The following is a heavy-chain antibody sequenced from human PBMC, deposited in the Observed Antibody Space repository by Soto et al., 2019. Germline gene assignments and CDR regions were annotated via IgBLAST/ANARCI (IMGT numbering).Heavy chain of an antibody. CDR1: GYTFTGYY. J-gene: IGHJ4*02. CDR2: INPNSGGT. CDR3: AREVKSYYYGSGSYYNKYFDY. D-gene: IGHD3-10*01. Sequence: ASVKVSCKASGYTFTGYYMHWVRQAPGQGLEWMGWINPNSGGTNYAQKFQGWVTMTRDTSISTAYMELSRLRSDDTAVYYCAREVKSYYYGSGSYYNKYFDYWGQGTLVTVSS. V-gene: IGHV1-2*04.